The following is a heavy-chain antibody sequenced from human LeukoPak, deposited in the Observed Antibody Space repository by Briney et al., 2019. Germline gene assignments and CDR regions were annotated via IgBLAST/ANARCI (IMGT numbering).Heavy chain of an antibody. CDR1: GGSISSTTYY. CDR2: IYFCGGT. D-gene: IGHD3-9*01. CDR3: AKHAHYDILTGLFDL. V-gene: IGHV4-39*01. J-gene: IGHJ5*02. Sequence: PSETLSLTCTVSGGSISSTTYYWGWLRPPPGKGLEWIGSIYFCGGTYYNPSLRSRVSVSVDTSKNQFSIKLSSATAAETAVYFCAKHAHYDILTGLFDLWGQGHLVTVSA.